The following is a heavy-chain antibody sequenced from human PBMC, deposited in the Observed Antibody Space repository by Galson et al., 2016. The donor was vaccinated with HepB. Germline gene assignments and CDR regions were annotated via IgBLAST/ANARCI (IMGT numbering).Heavy chain of an antibody. CDR1: GYSFINYC. Sequence: QSGAEVKKPGESLKISCKGSGYSFINYCIAWVRQMPGKGLEWMGIIYPGDSDPKYSPSFQGQVTISADKSISSAYLQWSSLKASDTAMYYCARVPLDPSNKYYDMDVWGQGTTVTVSS. CDR3: ARVPLDPSNKYYDMDV. D-gene: IGHD3/OR15-3a*01. CDR2: IYPGDSDP. J-gene: IGHJ6*02. V-gene: IGHV5-51*01.